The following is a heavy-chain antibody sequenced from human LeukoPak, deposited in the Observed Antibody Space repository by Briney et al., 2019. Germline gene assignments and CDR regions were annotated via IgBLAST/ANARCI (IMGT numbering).Heavy chain of an antibody. CDR2: INPNSGGT. CDR3: ARVPLPYYYMDV. V-gene: IGHV1-2*02. CDR1: GYTFTGYY. Sequence: GASVKVSCKASGYTFTGYYMHWVRQAPGQGLEWMGWINPNSGGTNYVQKFQGRVTMTRDTSISTAYMELSRLRSDDTAVYYCARVPLPYYYMDVWGKGTTVTVSS. J-gene: IGHJ6*03.